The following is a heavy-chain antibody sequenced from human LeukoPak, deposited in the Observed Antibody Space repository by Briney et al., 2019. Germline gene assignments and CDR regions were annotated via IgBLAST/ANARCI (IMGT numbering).Heavy chain of an antibody. CDR1: GFTVNSNS. CDR2: IYSGDST. CDR3: VGRPYCYYGMDV. J-gene: IGHJ6*02. V-gene: IGHV3-53*01. Sequence: GGSLRLSCAASGFTVNSNSMSWVRQATGKGLECVAAIYSGDSTYYPDSVKGRFSISRDNSKNTLYLQMSSLRAEDTAIYYCVGRPYCYYGMDVWGQGTTVTVSS.